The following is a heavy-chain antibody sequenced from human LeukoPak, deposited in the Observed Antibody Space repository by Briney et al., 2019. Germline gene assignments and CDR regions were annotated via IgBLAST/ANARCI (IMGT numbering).Heavy chain of an antibody. Sequence: ASVKVSCKASGGTFSSYAISWVRQAPGQGLEWMGGIIPIFGTANYAQKFKGRVTITTDESTSTAYMELSSLRSEDTAVYYCARGDYGGPDYWGQGTLVTVSS. CDR3: ARGDYGGPDY. CDR2: IIPIFGTA. J-gene: IGHJ4*02. V-gene: IGHV1-69*05. CDR1: GGTFSSYA. D-gene: IGHD4/OR15-4a*01.